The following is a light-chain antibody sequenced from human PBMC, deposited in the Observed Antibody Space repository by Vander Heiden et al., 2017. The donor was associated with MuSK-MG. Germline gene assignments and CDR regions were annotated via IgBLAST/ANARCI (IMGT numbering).Light chain of an antibody. Sequence: DIVMTQSPATLSVSPGERATLSCRASQSVSSNLPWYQQKPGQAPRLLIYGASTRATGIPARFSGSGSGTEFTLTISSLQSEDFAVYYCQQYNDWPLTFGPGTKVDIK. J-gene: IGKJ3*01. V-gene: IGKV3-15*01. CDR2: GAS. CDR1: QSVSSN. CDR3: QQYNDWPLT.